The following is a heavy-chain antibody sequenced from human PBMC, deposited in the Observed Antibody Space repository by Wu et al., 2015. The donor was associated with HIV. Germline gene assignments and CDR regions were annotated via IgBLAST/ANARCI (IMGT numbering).Heavy chain of an antibody. V-gene: IGHV1-24*01. J-gene: IGHJ4*02. CDR3: ATEFLHYFDD. D-gene: IGHD2/OR15-2a*01. CDR1: GYTLTESS. CDR2: FDPEDDET. Sequence: QVQLVQSGAEVKKPGASVKVSCKVSGYTLTESSIHWVRQTPGKGLERMGGFDPEDDETTYAQSFQGRLTMTEDTSTDTAYMELSSLSSDDTAVYFCATEFLHYFDDWGQGTLVTVSS.